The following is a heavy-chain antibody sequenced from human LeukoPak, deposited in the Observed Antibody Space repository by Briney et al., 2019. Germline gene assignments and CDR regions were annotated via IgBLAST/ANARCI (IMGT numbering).Heavy chain of an antibody. CDR3: AAGGGWDPSFGVVTHIDA. CDR1: GFTFSGYW. Sequence: GGSLRLSCATSGFTFSGYWMHWVRQGPEKGLELVSRIDNDGHGIIYADSVKGRFTTSRDNAKNTLYLQMNSLRVEDTAVYFCAAGGGWDPSFGVVTHIDAWGKGTTVAVS. D-gene: IGHD3-3*01. J-gene: IGHJ6*03. CDR2: IDNDGHGI. V-gene: IGHV3-74*01.